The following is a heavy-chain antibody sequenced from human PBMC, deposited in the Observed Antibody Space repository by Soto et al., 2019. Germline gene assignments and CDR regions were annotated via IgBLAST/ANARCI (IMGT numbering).Heavy chain of an antibody. CDR2: ISGSGGTT. D-gene: IGHD6-19*01. Sequence: EVQLLESGGGLVQPGGSLRLSCAASGFTFSSYAMSWVRQAPGKGLEWVSAISGSGGTTYYADSVKGRFTFSRDNSKNTLHLQMNTLRAEDTAVYYCAKTANGWFRAFDIWGQGTMVTVSS. CDR1: GFTFSSYA. V-gene: IGHV3-23*01. J-gene: IGHJ3*02. CDR3: AKTANGWFRAFDI.